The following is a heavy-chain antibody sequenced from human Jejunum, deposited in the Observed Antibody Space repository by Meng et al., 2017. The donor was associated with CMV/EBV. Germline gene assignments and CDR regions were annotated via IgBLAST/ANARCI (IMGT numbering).Heavy chain of an antibody. Sequence: VSGGSISTYYWSWIRQPPEKGLEWLGYIYYSGSTNYNPSLKSRVTISLDTSKNQFSLKLSSVTAADTAVYYCARANSGFGGNFDYWGQGTLGTVSS. CDR2: IYYSGST. V-gene: IGHV4-59*01. CDR1: GGSISTYY. J-gene: IGHJ4*02. CDR3: ARANSGFGGNFDY. D-gene: IGHD4-23*01.